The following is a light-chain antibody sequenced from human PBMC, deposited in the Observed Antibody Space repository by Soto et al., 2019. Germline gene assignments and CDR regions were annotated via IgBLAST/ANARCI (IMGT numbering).Light chain of an antibody. CDR3: VLYMGSGIWV. CDR2: STN. V-gene: IGLV8-61*01. J-gene: IGLJ3*02. Sequence: QTVVTQEPSFSVSPGGTVTLTCGLTSRSVSTTYYPSWNQQTPGQPPRTLIYSTNIRSSGVPDRVSGSILGNKADLTITGDQADYESAYYCVLYMGSGIWVFGGVTKLTVL. CDR1: SRSVSTTYY.